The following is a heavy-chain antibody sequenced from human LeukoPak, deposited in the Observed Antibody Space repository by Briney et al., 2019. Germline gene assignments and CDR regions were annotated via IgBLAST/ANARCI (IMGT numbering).Heavy chain of an antibody. CDR2: INPNSGGT. V-gene: IGHV1-2*02. D-gene: IGHD6-13*01. Sequence: ASVKVSCSASRYTFTDHYINWVRQAPGQGLEWMGWINPNSGGTNYAQKFQGRVTMTRDTSISTAYMELSGLRSDDTAVYYCARDCVIGAAGIGSDYWGQGTLVTVSS. CDR3: ARDCVIGAAGIGSDY. J-gene: IGHJ4*02. CDR1: RYTFTDHY.